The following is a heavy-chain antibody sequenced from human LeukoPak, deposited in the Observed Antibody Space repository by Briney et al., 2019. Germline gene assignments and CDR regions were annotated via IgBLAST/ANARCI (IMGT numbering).Heavy chain of an antibody. CDR2: IKQDGSEK. CDR1: GFTFSSYW. D-gene: IGHD6-6*01. CDR3: ARDRSYSSSSPQDY. J-gene: IGHJ4*02. V-gene: IGHV3-7*01. Sequence: SGGSLRLSCAASGFTFSSYWMSWVRQAPGKGLEWVANIKQDGSEKYYVDSVKGRFTISRDNAKNSLYLQMNSLRAEDTAVYYCARDRSYSSSSPQDYWGQGTLVTVSS.